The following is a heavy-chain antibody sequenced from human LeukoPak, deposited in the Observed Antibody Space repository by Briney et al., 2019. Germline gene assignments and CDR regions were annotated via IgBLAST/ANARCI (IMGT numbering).Heavy chain of an antibody. J-gene: IGHJ3*02. D-gene: IGHD2-15*01. V-gene: IGHV3-23*01. CDR1: GFTFSSYA. CDR3: AKDFGRYCSGGSCFPPNAFDI. CDR2: ISGSGGST. Sequence: PGGSLRLSCAASGFTFSSYAMSWVRQAPGKGLEWVSAISGSGGSTYYADSAKGRFTISRDNSKNTLYLQMNSLRAEDTAVYYCAKDFGRYCSGGSCFPPNAFDIWGQGTMVTVSS.